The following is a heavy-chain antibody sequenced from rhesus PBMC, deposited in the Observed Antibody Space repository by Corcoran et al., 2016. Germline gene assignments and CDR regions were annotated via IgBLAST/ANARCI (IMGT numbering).Heavy chain of an antibody. CDR1: GGPFSSHY. V-gene: IGHV4-173*01. J-gene: IGHJ4*01. CDR2: LSGGGGSN. Sequence: QLQLTESGPGLVKPPEPLSLTCAVPGGPFSSHYWSWIRQPPWKGLEWIGRLSGGGGSNDYNPSLKSRVTFSTDTSKNQCSLRLTSVTAADTAVYFGAGGVGSQNYWGRGVLVTVSS. CDR3: AGGVGSQNY. D-gene: IGHD4-4*01.